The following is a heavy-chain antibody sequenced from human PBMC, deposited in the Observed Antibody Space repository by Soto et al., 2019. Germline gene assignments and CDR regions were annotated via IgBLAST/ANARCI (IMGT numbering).Heavy chain of an antibody. J-gene: IGHJ6*02. D-gene: IGHD1-26*01. CDR3: SRALNGIHGMDV. CDR1: GFTFSDYA. Sequence: EVQLLESGGGLVQPGGSLRLSCAASGFTFSDYAMNWVRQAPGKGLEWVSAISKDAASTYYADSVKGLFTISRDNSKNTLYLQLNTLRAEDTGVYYCSRALNGIHGMDVWGQGTTVTVSS. CDR2: ISKDAAST. V-gene: IGHV3-23*01.